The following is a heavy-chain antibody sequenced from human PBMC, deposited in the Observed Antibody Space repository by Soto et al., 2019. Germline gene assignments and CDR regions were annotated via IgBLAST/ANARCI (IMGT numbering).Heavy chain of an antibody. Sequence: SETLSLTCTVSGGSISSYYWSWIRQPPGKGLERIGYIYYSRSTNYNPSNKSRITISVDTSKNQFSLKLSSVTTADTAVYYCARGPDSSGYRDYYYYGMDVWGQGTTVT. J-gene: IGHJ6*02. D-gene: IGHD3-22*01. CDR3: ARGPDSSGYRDYYYYGMDV. V-gene: IGHV4-59*01. CDR2: IYYSRST. CDR1: GGSISSYY.